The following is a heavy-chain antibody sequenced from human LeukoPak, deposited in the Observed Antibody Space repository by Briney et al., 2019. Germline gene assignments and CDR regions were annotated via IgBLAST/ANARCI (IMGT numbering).Heavy chain of an antibody. CDR2: INHSGST. V-gene: IGHV4-34*01. D-gene: IGHD5-12*01. CDR1: GGSFSGYY. Sequence: SETLSLTCAVSGGSFSGYYWSWIRHPPGKGLEWIGEINHSGSTNYNPSLKSRVTISVDTSKNQFSLKLGSVTAADTAVYYCARMGLRYYYYYMDVWGKGTTVTVSS. CDR3: ARMGLRYYYYYMDV. J-gene: IGHJ6*03.